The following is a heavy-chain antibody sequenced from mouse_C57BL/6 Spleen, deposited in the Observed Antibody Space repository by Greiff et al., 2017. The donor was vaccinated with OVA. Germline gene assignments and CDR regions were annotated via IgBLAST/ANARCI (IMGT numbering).Heavy chain of an antibody. CDR2: IYPGSGST. D-gene: IGHD3-2*02. V-gene: IGHV1-55*01. J-gene: IGHJ3*01. Sequence: QVQLKESGAELVKPGASVKMSCKASGYTFTSYWITWVKPRPGPGLEWIGDIYPGSGSTNYNEKFKSKATLTVNTSSSTAYMQLSSLTSEDSAVYYCARGGAQASFAYWGQGTLVTVSA. CDR1: GYTFTSYW. CDR3: ARGGAQASFAY.